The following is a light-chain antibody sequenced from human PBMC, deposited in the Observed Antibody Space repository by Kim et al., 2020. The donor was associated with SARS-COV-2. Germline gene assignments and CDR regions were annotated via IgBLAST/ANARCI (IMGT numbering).Light chain of an antibody. CDR1: QSVSSY. CDR2: GAS. CDR3: QQYNNWPIA. J-gene: IGKJ5*01. V-gene: IGKV3-15*01. Sequence: VSPGERATLSCRASQSVSSYLAWYHQKPVQTPRLLIYGASTRATGIPARFSGSGSGTEFTLTISSLQSEDFAVYYCQQYNNWPIAFGQGTRLEIK.